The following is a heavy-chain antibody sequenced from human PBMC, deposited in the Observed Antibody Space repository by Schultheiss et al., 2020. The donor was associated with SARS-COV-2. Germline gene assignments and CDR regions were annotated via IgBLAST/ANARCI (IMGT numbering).Heavy chain of an antibody. V-gene: IGHV4-38-2*02. CDR3: ARRMFYYYGMDV. Sequence: SETLSLTCNVSASSISGYYWAWIRQPPGKGLEWIGSIYHSGSFYYNPSLKSRVTILVDTSKNHLSLNLTSVTAADTAVYFCARRMFYYYGMDVWGQGTTVTVSS. CDR2: IYHSGSF. CDR1: ASSISGYY. J-gene: IGHJ6*02. D-gene: IGHD3-10*02.